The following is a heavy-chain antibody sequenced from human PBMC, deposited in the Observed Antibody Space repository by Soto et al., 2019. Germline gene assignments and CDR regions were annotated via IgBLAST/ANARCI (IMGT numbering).Heavy chain of an antibody. CDR3: ARASSCGWFDP. CDR1: GYTFISYG. Sequence: QVPLVQSGAEVKKPGASVKVSCKASGYTFISYGVTWVRQAPGQGLEWMGWIGPYNGNTNHAQKVQGRVTMTTDTATSTAYMEPRSLSSDDTAVYYCARASSCGWFDPWGQGTLVTVSS. J-gene: IGHJ5*02. V-gene: IGHV1-18*01. CDR2: IGPYNGNT. D-gene: IGHD2-2*01.